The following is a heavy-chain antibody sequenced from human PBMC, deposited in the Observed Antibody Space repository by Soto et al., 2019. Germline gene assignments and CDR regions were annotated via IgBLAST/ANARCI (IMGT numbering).Heavy chain of an antibody. D-gene: IGHD6-13*01. CDR2: IIPIFGTA. CDR3: ARSPSKSSSSWYLV. Sequence: GASVMVSCKASGGTISSYAIGWVRQAPGQGLEWMGGIIPIFGTANYAQKFQGRVTITADESTSTAYMELSSLRSEDTAVYYCARSPSKSSSSWYLVWGQGTLVTVSS. V-gene: IGHV1-69*13. CDR1: GGTISSYA. J-gene: IGHJ4*02.